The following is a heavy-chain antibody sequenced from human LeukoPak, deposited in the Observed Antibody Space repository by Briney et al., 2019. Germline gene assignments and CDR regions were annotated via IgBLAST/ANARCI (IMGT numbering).Heavy chain of an antibody. Sequence: SETLSPTCTVSGGSISSYYWSWIRQPPGKGLEWIGYIYYSGSTNYNPSLKSRVTISVDTSKNQFSLKLSSVTAADTAVYYCARRTSYCSSTSCRRDYYYYMDVWGKGTTVTVSS. J-gene: IGHJ6*03. CDR3: ARRTSYCSSTSCRRDYYYYMDV. CDR1: GGSISSYY. CDR2: IYYSGST. V-gene: IGHV4-59*01. D-gene: IGHD2-2*01.